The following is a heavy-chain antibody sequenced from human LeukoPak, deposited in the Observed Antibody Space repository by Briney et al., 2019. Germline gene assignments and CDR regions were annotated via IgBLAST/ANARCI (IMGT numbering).Heavy chain of an antibody. CDR2: IYYSGST. D-gene: IGHD3-22*01. J-gene: IGHJ3*02. CDR3: ARGGIRWYYDSSGSLDAFDI. V-gene: IGHV4-31*03. Sequence: SQTLSLTCTVSGGSISSGGYYWSWIRQHPGKGLEWIGYIYYSGSTYYNPSLKSRVTILVDTSKNQFSLKLSSVTAADTAVYYCARGGIRWYYDSSGSLDAFDIWGQGTMVTVSS. CDR1: GGSISSGGYY.